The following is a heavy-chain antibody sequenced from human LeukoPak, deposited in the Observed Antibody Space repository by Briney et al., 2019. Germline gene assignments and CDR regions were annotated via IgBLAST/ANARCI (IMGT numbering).Heavy chain of an antibody. V-gene: IGHV3-73*01. CDR1: GFTFSGSA. CDR3: TIWFGEPLRDY. CDR2: IRSKANNYAT. J-gene: IGHJ4*02. D-gene: IGHD3-10*01. Sequence: GGSLRLSCAASGFTFSGSAMHWVRQASGKGLEWVGRIRSKANNYATTYAASVKGRFTISRDDSKNTAFLQMNSLKTEDTAVYYCTIWFGEPLRDYWGQGPWSPSPQ.